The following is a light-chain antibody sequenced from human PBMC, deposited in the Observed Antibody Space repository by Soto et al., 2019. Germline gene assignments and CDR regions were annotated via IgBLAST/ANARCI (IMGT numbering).Light chain of an antibody. J-gene: IGKJ1*01. Sequence: EVVLTQSPATLSLSPGERATLSCRASQSVSSSLAWYQQKPGQAPRLLIYDASKRATGVPARFSGSGSGTDFTLTISSLEPEDSAIYFCQQRGNWWTFGQGTKVDVK. CDR1: QSVSSS. V-gene: IGKV3-11*01. CDR2: DAS. CDR3: QQRGNWWT.